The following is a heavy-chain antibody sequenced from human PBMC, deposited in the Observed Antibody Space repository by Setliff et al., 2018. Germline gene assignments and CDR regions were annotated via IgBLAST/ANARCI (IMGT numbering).Heavy chain of an antibody. CDR1: GLTFADAW. D-gene: IGHD3-10*01. J-gene: IGHJ4*02. CDR3: TGRTYGHQLGDY. CDR2: VRSNSVGGTT. V-gene: IGHV3-15*01. Sequence: PGGSLRLSCTASGLTFADAWMNWVRQAPGKGLEWVARVRSNSVGGTTEYGAPVKGRFTISRDDSKDTVYLQMNDLKTEDTGVYYCTGRTYGHQLGDYWGQGTLVT.